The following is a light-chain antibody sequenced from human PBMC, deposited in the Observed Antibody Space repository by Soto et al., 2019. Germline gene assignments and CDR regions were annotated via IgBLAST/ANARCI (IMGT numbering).Light chain of an antibody. Sequence: QSVLTQPASVSGSPGQSITISCTGTSSDVGGYNYVSWYQQHPGKAPKLMIYEVSNRPSGISNRFSGSKSGNTASLTISGLQAEDEADYHYISYTNKNTVYVFGTGTKV. CDR2: EVS. J-gene: IGLJ1*01. V-gene: IGLV2-14*01. CDR3: ISYTNKNTVYV. CDR1: SSDVGGYNY.